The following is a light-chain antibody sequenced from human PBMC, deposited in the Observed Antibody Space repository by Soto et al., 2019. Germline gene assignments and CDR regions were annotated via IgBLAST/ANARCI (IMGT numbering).Light chain of an antibody. V-gene: IGKV1-39*01. CDR1: QHISDY. CDR3: QQSYSAPQT. J-gene: IGKJ1*01. CDR2: AQS. Sequence: DIQMTQSPSSLSASVGDRVTITCRARQHISDYINWYQQKPGKAPKLLIYAQSNLQSGVPSRFTGSRSGTAFSLTITSLQVEDFATYYCQQSYSAPQTFGQGTKVEIK.